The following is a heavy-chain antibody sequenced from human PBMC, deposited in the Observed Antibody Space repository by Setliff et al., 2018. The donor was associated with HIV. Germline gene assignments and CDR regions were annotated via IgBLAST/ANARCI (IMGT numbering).Heavy chain of an antibody. Sequence: ASVKVSCKASGYTFTSYDINWVRQATGQGLEWMGWMNPNSGNTAYAQKFQGRVTMTRNTSTDTAYMELSSLTSEDTAMYYCTRRYLVETASSNYYYRDVWGKGTTVTVS. V-gene: IGHV1-8*01. CDR3: TRRYLVETASSNYYYRDV. D-gene: IGHD5-18*01. J-gene: IGHJ6*03. CDR2: MNPNSGNT. CDR1: GYTFTSYD.